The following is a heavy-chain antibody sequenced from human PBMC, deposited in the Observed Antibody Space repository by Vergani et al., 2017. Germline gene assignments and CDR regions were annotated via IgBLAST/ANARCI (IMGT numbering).Heavy chain of an antibody. Sequence: QVQLQQWGPGLVTPSGTLSLTCAVYGGSISSDNWWNWVRQVPGKGLQWIGEIHRSRSTNHNPSLRRRVTISLDKSKNQFSLKLTSVTAADTAVYLCASNPRLGGDVVDSWGQGTLVTVSS. J-gene: IGHJ4*02. CDR2: IHRSRST. V-gene: IGHV4-4*02. CDR1: GGSISSDNW. CDR3: ASNPRLGGDVVDS. D-gene: IGHD3-16*01.